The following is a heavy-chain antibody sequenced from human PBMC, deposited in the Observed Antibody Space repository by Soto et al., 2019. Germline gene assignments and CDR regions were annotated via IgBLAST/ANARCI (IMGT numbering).Heavy chain of an antibody. V-gene: IGHV4-59*12. CDR2: IYYSGST. Sequence: SXNLSLNCTVSGGSMRSYYWSWIRQPPGKGLEWIGYIYYSGSTYYNPSLKSRVTISVDTSKNQFSLKLSSVTAADTAVYYCARDFGVRGSENWFDPWGQGTLVTLSS. J-gene: IGHJ5*02. D-gene: IGHD3-3*01. CDR1: GGSMRSYY. CDR3: ARDFGVRGSENWFDP.